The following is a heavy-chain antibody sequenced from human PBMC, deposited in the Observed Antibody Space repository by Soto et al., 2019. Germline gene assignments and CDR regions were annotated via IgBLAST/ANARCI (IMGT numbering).Heavy chain of an antibody. CDR2: IYYSGRT. Sequence: QVQLQESGPGLVKPSEPLSLTCTVSGGSVSGGSLYWTWIRQPPGKALEWIGYIYYSGRTNYSPYLKSRVTMSVHTSKNQVSLKVTSVTAADTAVYYCAIAPVVTRMFDPWVQGTLFTVSS. CDR1: GGSVSGGSLY. D-gene: IGHD2-21*02. CDR3: AIAPVVTRMFDP. J-gene: IGHJ5*02. V-gene: IGHV4-61*01.